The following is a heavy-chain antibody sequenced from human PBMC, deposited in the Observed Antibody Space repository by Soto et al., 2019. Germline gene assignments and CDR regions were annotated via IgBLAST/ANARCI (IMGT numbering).Heavy chain of an antibody. V-gene: IGHV3-23*01. CDR1: GFTFSSYT. CDR3: AKLSRSMFYGDYADY. Sequence: GGSLRLSCAASGFTFSSYTMNWVRQAPGKGLEWVSAISGSSGSTYYADTVKGRFTISRDNSKNTLYLQMNSLRAEDTAVYYCAKLSRSMFYGDYADYWGQGTLVTVSS. J-gene: IGHJ4*02. CDR2: ISGSSGST. D-gene: IGHD4-17*01.